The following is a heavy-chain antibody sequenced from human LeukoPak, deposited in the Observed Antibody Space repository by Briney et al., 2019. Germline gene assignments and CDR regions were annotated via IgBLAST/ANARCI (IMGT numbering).Heavy chain of an antibody. D-gene: IGHD4-17*01. J-gene: IGHJ6*03. CDR2: IYYSGST. Sequence: SETLSLTCTVSGGSISSGDYYWSWIRQPPGKGLEWIGYIYYSGSTYYNPSLKSRVTISVDTSKNQFSLKLSSVTAADTAVYYCARDRDYGEIGYYYYYMDVWGKGTTVTVSS. CDR3: ARDRDYGEIGYYYYYMDV. CDR1: GGSISSGDYY. V-gene: IGHV4-30-4*08.